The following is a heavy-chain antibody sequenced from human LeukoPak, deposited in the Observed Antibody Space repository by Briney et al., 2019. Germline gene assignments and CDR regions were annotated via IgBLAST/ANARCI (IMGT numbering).Heavy chain of an antibody. J-gene: IGHJ6*02. CDR2: IYSGGST. CDR1: GFTVSSNY. V-gene: IGHV3-53*01. CDR3: ASHSSGIYPPGMDV. D-gene: IGHD6-19*01. Sequence: GGSLRLSCAASGFTVSSNYMSWVRQAPGKGLEWVSVIYSGGSTYYADSVKGRFTISRDNSKNTLYLQMNSLRAEDTAVYYSASHSSGIYPPGMDVCGQATTVTVSS.